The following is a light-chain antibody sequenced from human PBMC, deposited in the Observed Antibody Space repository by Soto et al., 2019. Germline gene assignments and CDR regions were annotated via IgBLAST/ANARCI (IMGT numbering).Light chain of an antibody. Sequence: EIDLTQSPSSLSSSVGERATISCRASQGLNNHLAWYQQKPGQAPSLLIYDSFNRATGIPARFSGSGSGTDFTLTISSLASEDVATYYCQQCSSWPPTFGQGPNVQI. V-gene: IGKV3-11*01. CDR1: QGLNNH. J-gene: IGKJ1*01. CDR3: QQCSSWPPT. CDR2: DSF.